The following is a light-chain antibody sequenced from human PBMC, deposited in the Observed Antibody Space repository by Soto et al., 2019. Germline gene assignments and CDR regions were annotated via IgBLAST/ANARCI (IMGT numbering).Light chain of an antibody. CDR2: EVT. CDR3: SSYGGYDNLI. Sequence: QSALTQPPSASGSPGQSVTISCSGTSNDLGGFNYVSWYQQHPGKAPKLIIYEVTEPPSGVPDRFSGSKSGNTASLTVSGLQAEDEADYYCSSYGGYDNLIFGGGTKVTVL. J-gene: IGLJ2*01. V-gene: IGLV2-8*01. CDR1: SNDLGGFNY.